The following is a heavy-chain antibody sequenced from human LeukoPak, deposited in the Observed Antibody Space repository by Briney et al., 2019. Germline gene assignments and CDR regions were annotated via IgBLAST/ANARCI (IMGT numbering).Heavy chain of an antibody. Sequence: SETLSLTCAVYSGSFSGYYWSWIRQPPGKGLEWIGYIYYSGSTNYNPSLKSRVTISVDTSKNQFSLKLSSVTAADTAVYYCARRWWPGGWFDPWGQGTLVTVSS. CDR2: IYYSGST. V-gene: IGHV4-59*01. D-gene: IGHD2-15*01. CDR1: SGSFSGYY. CDR3: ARRWWPGGWFDP. J-gene: IGHJ5*02.